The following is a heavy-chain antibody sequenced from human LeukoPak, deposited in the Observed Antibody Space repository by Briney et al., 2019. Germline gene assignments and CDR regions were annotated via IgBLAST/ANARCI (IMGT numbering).Heavy chain of an antibody. V-gene: IGHV4-4*09. D-gene: IGHD2-2*01. CDR1: GGSISSYY. Sequence: NPSETLSLTCTVSGGSISSYYWSWIRQPPGKGLEWIGYIYTSGSTNYNPSLKSRVTISVDTSKNQFSLKLSSVTAADTAVYYCARQEYCSSTSCPDQNWFDPWGQGTLVTVSS. J-gene: IGHJ5*02. CDR2: IYTSGST. CDR3: ARQEYCSSTSCPDQNWFDP.